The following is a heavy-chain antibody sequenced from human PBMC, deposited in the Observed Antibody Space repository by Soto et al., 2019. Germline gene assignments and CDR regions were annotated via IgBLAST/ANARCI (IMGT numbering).Heavy chain of an antibody. D-gene: IGHD2-15*01. CDR3: TKPAVVVVAATTYYSGMDV. CDR2: IRRKANSDAT. J-gene: IGHJ6*02. V-gene: IGHV3-73*02. Sequence: EVPLVESGGGLVQPGGSLKLSCAASGFTFSDSAMHWVRQASGKGLEWGGRIRRKANSDATAYAASVTARFTISRAASTTTAYLQMTRLTLAATAVYYSTKPAVVVVAATTYYSGMDVWGQGTTVTVSS. CDR1: GFTFSDSA.